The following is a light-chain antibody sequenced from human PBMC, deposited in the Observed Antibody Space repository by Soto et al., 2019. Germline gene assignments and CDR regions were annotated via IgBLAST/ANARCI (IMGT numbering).Light chain of an antibody. CDR3: SSYTSSSTILYV. Sequence: QSALTQPASVSGSPGQSITISCTGTSSDVGGYNYVSWYQQHPGKAPKLMIYDVSNRPSGVSNRFSGSKSGNTASLTISGLQAEDEADYYCSSYTSSSTILYVFGTGTKLTVL. V-gene: IGLV2-14*01. CDR1: SSDVGGYNY. CDR2: DVS. J-gene: IGLJ1*01.